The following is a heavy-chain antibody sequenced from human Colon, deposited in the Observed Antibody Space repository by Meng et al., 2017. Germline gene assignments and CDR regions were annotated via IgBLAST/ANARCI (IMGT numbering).Heavy chain of an antibody. D-gene: IGHD3-9*01. Sequence: VRLRPVGAGLLKPSETMSPTCAVYGGSFSDYYLTWIRQPPGKGLEWVGEIHPSGSTYYSPSLQSRVTITLDTSKNQFSLTLSSMTAADTAVYYCARGVDWAKSGNFWGQGTLVTVSS. V-gene: IGHV4-34*01. CDR1: GGSFSDYY. CDR2: IHPSGST. CDR3: ARGVDWAKSGNF. J-gene: IGHJ4*02.